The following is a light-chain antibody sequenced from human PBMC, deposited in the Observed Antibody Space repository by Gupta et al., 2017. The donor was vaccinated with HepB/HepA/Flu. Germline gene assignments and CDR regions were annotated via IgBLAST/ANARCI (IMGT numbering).Light chain of an antibody. CDR2: STS. Sequence: IQMTQSPSFVSASVGDRVTMTCRASQDISMWLAWYQQKPGSAPTLLIYSTSSLQGGVPSRFTGGGYGADFTLTISSLQPEDFATYYCQQAYALPLTFGGGTKVEIK. V-gene: IGKV1-12*01. CDR3: QQAYALPLT. J-gene: IGKJ4*01. CDR1: QDISMW.